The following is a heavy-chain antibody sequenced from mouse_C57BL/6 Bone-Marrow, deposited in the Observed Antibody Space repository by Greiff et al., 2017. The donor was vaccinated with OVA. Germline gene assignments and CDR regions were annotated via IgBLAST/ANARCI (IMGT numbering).Heavy chain of an antibody. J-gene: IGHJ4*01. V-gene: IGHV3-6*01. CDR1: GYSITSGYY. CDR2: ISYDGSN. CDR3: ASNGPYAMDY. Sequence: EVHLVESGPGLVKPSQSLSLTCSVTGYSITSGYYWNWIRQFPGNKLEWMGYISYDGSNNYNPSLKNRISITRDTSKNQLFLKLNSVTTEDTATYYCASNGPYAMDYWGQGTSVTVSS.